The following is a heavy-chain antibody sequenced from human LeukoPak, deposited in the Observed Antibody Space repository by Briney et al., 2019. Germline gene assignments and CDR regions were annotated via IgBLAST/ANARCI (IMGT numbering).Heavy chain of an antibody. V-gene: IGHV3-23*01. CDR1: GFTFSNYA. J-gene: IGHJ4*02. D-gene: IGHD2-21*01. CDR3: AKNGGGQCYSHLDS. CDR2: ISGSGGST. Sequence: PGGSLRLSCAASGFTFSNYAMTWVRQAPGEGLEWVSGISGSGGSTYYVDSVKGRFTISRDNSKNTLYLQMNSLREEDTALYFCAKNGGGQCYSHLDSWGQGNLVTVSS.